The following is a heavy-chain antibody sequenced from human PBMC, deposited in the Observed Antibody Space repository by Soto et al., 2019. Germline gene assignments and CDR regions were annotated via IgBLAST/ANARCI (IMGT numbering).Heavy chain of an antibody. J-gene: IGHJ6*02. V-gene: IGHV1-2*04. CDR1: GYTFTGYY. CDR2: INPNSGGT. D-gene: IGHD3-3*01. CDR3: AREPHSPGGYYDFWSGYPNYYYYGMDV. Sequence: ASVKVSCKASGYTFTGYYMHWVRQARGQGLEWMGWINPNSGGTNYAQKFQGWVNMTRDTSISTAYMELSRLRSDDTAVYYCAREPHSPGGYYDFWSGYPNYYYYGMDVWGQGATVTVSS.